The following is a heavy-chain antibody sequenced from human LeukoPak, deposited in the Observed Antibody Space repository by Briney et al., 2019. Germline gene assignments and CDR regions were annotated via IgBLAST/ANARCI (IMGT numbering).Heavy chain of an antibody. J-gene: IGHJ6*03. V-gene: IGHV4-4*07. CDR3: ARDLPLEYYYYMEV. CDR2: IYTSGST. CDR1: GGSFSGYY. D-gene: IGHD5-24*01. Sequence: SETLSLTCAVYGGSFSGYYWSWIRQPSGKGLECIGRIYTSGSTNYNPSLKSRVTMSVDTSKNQFSLKLSSVTAADTSVYYCARDLPLEYYYYMEVWGKGTTVTVSS.